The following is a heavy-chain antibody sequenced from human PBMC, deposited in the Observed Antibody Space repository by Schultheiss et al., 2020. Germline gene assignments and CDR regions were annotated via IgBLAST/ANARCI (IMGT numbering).Heavy chain of an antibody. CDR3: ALQKQVYYYYALDV. CDR2: IGTAGDT. J-gene: IGHJ6*02. CDR1: GFTFSSYD. V-gene: IGHV3-13*01. Sequence: GESLKISCAASGFTFSSYDMHWVRQATGKGLEWVSAIGTAGDTYYPGSVKGRFTISRDNSKNTLYLQMNSLRAEDTAVYYCALQKQVYYYYALDVWGQGTTVTVSS.